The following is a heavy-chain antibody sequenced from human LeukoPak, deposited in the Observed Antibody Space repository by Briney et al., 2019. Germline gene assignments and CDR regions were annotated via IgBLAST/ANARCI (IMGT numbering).Heavy chain of an antibody. CDR2: INPSGGST. CDR3: ARDSGYSSSSSDAFDI. CDR1: GYNFTSYY. V-gene: IGHV1-46*01. Sequence: ASVKVSCKASGYNFTSYYMHWVRQAPGQGLEWMGIINPSGGSTSYAQKFQGRVTMTRDTSTSTVYMELSSLRSGDTAVYYCARDSGYSSSSSDAFDIWGQGTMVTVSS. D-gene: IGHD6-6*01. J-gene: IGHJ3*02.